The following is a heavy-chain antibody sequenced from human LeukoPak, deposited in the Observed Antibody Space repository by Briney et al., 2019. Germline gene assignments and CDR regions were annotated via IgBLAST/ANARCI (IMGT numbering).Heavy chain of an antibody. CDR2: IRYDGSNK. J-gene: IGHJ4*02. D-gene: IGHD3-10*01. CDR3: AKDRKGYYGSGSWYYFDY. CDR1: GFTFSSYG. V-gene: IGHV3-30*02. Sequence: GGSLRLSCAASGFTFSSYGMHWVRQAPGKGLEWVAFIRYDGSNKYYADSVKGRFTISRDNSKNTLYLQMNSLRAEDTAVYYCAKDRKGYYGSGSWYYFDYWGQGTLVTASS.